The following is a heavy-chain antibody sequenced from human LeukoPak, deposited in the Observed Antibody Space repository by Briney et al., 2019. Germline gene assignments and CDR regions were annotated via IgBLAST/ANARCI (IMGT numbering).Heavy chain of an antibody. Sequence: GGSLRLSCAASGFTFSSYWMSWVRQAPGKGLEWVANIQQDGSEKYYVDSVKGRFTIPRDNAKNSLYLQTNSLRAEDTAVYYCAKIGAAGNAFDIWGQGTMVTVSS. J-gene: IGHJ3*02. CDR2: IQQDGSEK. CDR3: AKIGAAGNAFDI. V-gene: IGHV3-7*01. CDR1: GFTFSSYW. D-gene: IGHD6-13*01.